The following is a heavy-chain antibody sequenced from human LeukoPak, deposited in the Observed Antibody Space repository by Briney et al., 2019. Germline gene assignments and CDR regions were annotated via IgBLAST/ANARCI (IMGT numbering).Heavy chain of an antibody. CDR2: ISGRDGRT. CDR1: GFTFSHYA. V-gene: IGHV3-23*01. J-gene: IGHJ4*02. D-gene: IGHD3-22*01. Sequence: PGGSLRLSCAASGFTFSHYAMSWVRQAPGKGLEWVSAISGRDGRTYYTDSVKGRFTISRDNSKNTLYLQMNSLRAEDTAVYYCARGVSGYRPYYFDYWGQGTLVTVSS. CDR3: ARGVSGYRPYYFDY.